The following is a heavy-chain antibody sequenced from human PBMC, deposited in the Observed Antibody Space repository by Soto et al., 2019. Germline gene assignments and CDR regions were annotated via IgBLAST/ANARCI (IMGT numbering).Heavy chain of an antibody. J-gene: IGHJ2*01. Sequence: EVQLLESGGALVQPGGSLRLSCAVSGVTFSKYAMSWVRQPPGKGPEWVASITGSGGLTYYADSVKGRFTISRGNSKNILFLQMNRLSDEDTATYYCSKGDYGGNSPYWHFDLWGRGTLVIVSS. CDR3: SKGDYGGNSPYWHFDL. V-gene: IGHV3-23*01. CDR2: ITGSGGLT. D-gene: IGHD4-17*01. CDR1: GVTFSKYA.